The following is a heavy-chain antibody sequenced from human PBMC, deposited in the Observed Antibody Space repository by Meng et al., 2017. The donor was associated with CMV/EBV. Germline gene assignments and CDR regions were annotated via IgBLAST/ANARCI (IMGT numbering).Heavy chain of an antibody. CDR2: IYPGDSDT. V-gene: IGHV5-51*01. CDR3: ARGMVEIFGVVMRWFDP. CDR1: GYSFTSYW. J-gene: IGHJ5*02. D-gene: IGHD3-3*01. Sequence: GGSLRLSCKGSGYSFTSYWIGWVRQMPGKVLEWMGIIYPGDSDTRYSPSFQGQVTISADKSISTAYLQWSSLKASDTAMYYCARGMVEIFGVVMRWFDPWGQGTLVTVSS.